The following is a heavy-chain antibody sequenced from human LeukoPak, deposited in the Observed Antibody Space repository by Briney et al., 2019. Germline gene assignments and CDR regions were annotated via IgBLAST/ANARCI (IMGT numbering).Heavy chain of an antibody. CDR3: AKDLVEAFTIFLLVIIDY. J-gene: IGHJ4*02. CDR1: GFTFDDYA. CDR2: ISWNSGSI. V-gene: IGHV3-9*01. D-gene: IGHD3-9*01. Sequence: GRSLRLSCAASGFTFDDYAMHWVRQAPGKGLEWVSGISWNSGSIGYADSVKGRFTISRDNAKNSLYLQMNSPRAEDTALYYCAKDLVEAFTIFLLVIIDYWGQGTLVTVSS.